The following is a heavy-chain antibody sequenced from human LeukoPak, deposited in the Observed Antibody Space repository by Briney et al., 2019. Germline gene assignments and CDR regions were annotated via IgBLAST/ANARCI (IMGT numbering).Heavy chain of an antibody. CDR3: ARELTYYYDSSGYYSPYFDY. CDR2: IWYDGNNK. D-gene: IGHD3-22*01. Sequence: QSGRSLRLSCVASGFTFRSYGMHWVRQAPGKGLEWVAVIWYDGNNKYYADSVKGRFTISRDNSKNTLYLQMNNLRAEDTAVYYCARELTYYYDSSGYYSPYFDYWGQGTLVTVSS. CDR1: GFTFRSYG. V-gene: IGHV3-33*01. J-gene: IGHJ4*02.